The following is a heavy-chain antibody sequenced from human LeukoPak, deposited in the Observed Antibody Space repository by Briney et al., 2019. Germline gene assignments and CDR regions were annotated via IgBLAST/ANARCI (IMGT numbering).Heavy chain of an antibody. CDR1: GFTFSSYW. CDR3: ARDLVYHYYYYMDV. D-gene: IGHD2-15*01. V-gene: IGHV3-7*01. CDR2: IKQDGSEK. J-gene: IGHJ6*03. Sequence: GGSLRLSCAASGFTFSSYWMSWVRQAPGKGLEWVANIKQDGSEKNYVDSVKGRFTISRDNAKNSLYLQMNSLRAEDTAVYYCARDLVYHYYYYMDVWGKGTTVTVSS.